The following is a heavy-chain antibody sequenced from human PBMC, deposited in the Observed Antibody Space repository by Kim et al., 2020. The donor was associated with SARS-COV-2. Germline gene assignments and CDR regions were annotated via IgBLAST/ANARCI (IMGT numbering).Heavy chain of an antibody. V-gene: IGHV3-66*01. Sequence: STYYADSAKGRFTISRDDSRNTVYLQMNSVRDAVTAVDFCAREPSTYFDYWGQGTLVTVSS. CDR2: ST. CDR3: AREPSTYFDY. J-gene: IGHJ4*02.